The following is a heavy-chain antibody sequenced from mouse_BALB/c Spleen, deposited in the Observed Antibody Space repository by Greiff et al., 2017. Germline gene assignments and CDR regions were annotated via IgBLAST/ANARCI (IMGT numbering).Heavy chain of an antibody. J-gene: IGHJ2*01. V-gene: IGHV5-17*02. Sequence: EVQGVESGGGLVQPGGSRKLSCAASGFTFSSFGMHWVRQAPEKGLEWVAYISSGSSTIYYADTVKGRFTISRDNPKNTLFLQMTSLRSEDTAMYYCARSLYYFDYWGQGTTLTVSS. CDR1: GFTFSSFG. CDR2: ISSGSSTI. CDR3: ARSLYYFDY. D-gene: IGHD6-5*01.